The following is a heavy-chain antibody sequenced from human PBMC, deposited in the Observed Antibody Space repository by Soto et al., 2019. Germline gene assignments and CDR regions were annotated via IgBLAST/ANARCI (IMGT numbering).Heavy chain of an antibody. Sequence: SETLSLTCTVSGGSISSSSYYWGWIRQPPGKGLEWIGSIYYSGSTYYNPSLKSRVTISVDTSKNQFSLKLSSVTAADTAVYYCARSRRYLSFDPWGQGTLVTVSS. CDR2: IYYSGST. V-gene: IGHV4-39*01. D-gene: IGHD3-9*01. CDR3: ARSRRYLSFDP. J-gene: IGHJ5*02. CDR1: GGSISSSSYY.